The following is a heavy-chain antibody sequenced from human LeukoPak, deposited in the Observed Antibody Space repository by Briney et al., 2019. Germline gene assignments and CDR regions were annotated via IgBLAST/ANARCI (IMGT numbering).Heavy chain of an antibody. CDR3: TTEGYCSGGSCYSDLVFDY. D-gene: IGHD2-15*01. J-gene: IGHJ4*02. V-gene: IGHV3-15*01. CDR2: IKSKTDGGTT. CDR1: GFTLSNAW. Sequence: GGSLRLSCAASGFTLSNAWMSWVRQAPGKGLEWVGRIKSKTDGGTTDYAAPVKGRFTISRDDSKNTLYLQMNSLKTEDTAVYYCTTEGYCSGGSCYSDLVFDYWGQGTLVTVSS.